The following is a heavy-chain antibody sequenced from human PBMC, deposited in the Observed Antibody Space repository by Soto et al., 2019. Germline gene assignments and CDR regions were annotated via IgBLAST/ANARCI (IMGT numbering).Heavy chain of an antibody. D-gene: IGHD3-22*01. V-gene: IGHV1-69*13. CDR2: IIPIFGTA. CDR1: GGTFSSYA. J-gene: IGHJ4*02. Sequence: ASVKVSCKASGGTFSSYAFSWVRQAPGQGLEWMGGIIPIFGTADYAQKFQGRVTITADESTSTAYMELSSLRSEDTAVYYCARGPRPFYYDSSGYPFDYWGQGTLVTVSS. CDR3: ARGPRPFYYDSSGYPFDY.